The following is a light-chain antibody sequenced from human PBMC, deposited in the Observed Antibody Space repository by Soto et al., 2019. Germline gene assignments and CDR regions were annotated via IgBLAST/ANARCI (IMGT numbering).Light chain of an antibody. CDR2: AAS. Sequence: DIHMTQSASSLSASVGDRGTITCRASQSISSYLNWYQQKPGKAPKLLIYAASSLQSGVPSRFSGSGSGTDFTLTVSSLQPEDFATYYCQQTYSSSWTFGQGTKVDIK. CDR1: QSISSY. V-gene: IGKV1-39*01. CDR3: QQTYSSSWT. J-gene: IGKJ1*01.